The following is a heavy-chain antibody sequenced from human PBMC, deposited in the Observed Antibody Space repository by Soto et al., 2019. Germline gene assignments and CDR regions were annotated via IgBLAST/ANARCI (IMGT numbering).Heavy chain of an antibody. Sequence: QVQLQESGPGLVKPSQTLSLTCTVSGGSISSWDYYWSWIRQPPGKGLEWIGYIYYSGSTYYNPSLKSRVTISVDTSKNQFSLKRSSVTAADTAVYYCARNHRLPSLAWIQRGYYFDYWGQGTLVTVSS. D-gene: IGHD5-18*01. J-gene: IGHJ4*02. CDR1: GGSISSWDYY. CDR2: IYYSGST. CDR3: ARNHRLPSLAWIQRGYYFDY. V-gene: IGHV4-30-4*01.